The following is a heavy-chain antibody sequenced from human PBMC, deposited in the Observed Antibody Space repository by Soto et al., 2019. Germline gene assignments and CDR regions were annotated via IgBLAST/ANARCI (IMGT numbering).Heavy chain of an antibody. D-gene: IGHD6-19*01. CDR3: ARLGSSGWYQGSYFDY. J-gene: IGHJ4*02. V-gene: IGHV4-39*02. CDR1: GGSITRNNHY. Sequence: QLQLQESGPGLVKPSETLSLTCIVSGGSITRNNHYWGWIRQSPGKGLEWIGSILYSGSTNYNPSLKSRVTLSVETSKNHSSLKMSSVTAADTALYYCARLGSSGWYQGSYFDYWGQGTLVTVSS. CDR2: ILYSGST.